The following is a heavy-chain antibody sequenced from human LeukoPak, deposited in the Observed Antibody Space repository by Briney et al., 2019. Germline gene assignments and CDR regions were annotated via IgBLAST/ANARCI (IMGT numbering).Heavy chain of an antibody. CDR3: ARGPGCSSSSCYVRGDNWFDP. CDR2: IHYSGST. Sequence: PSEPLSLTCTVCGGSITNYYGSWLRQPPGKGLEWLGYIHYSGSTNHNPSLKSRVTISIDTSRNQFSLKLSSVTAADTAVYYCARGPGCSSSSCYVRGDNWFDPWGQGTLVIVSS. CDR1: GGSITNYY. D-gene: IGHD2-2*01. V-gene: IGHV4-59*01. J-gene: IGHJ5*02.